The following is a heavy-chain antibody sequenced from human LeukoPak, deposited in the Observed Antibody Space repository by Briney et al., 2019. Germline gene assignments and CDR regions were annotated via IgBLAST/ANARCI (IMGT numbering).Heavy chain of an antibody. CDR1: GFTFSSYA. Sequence: HSGGSLRLSCAASGFTFSSYAMHWVRQAPGKGLEWVAVISYDGSNKYYADSVKGRFTISRDNSKNTLYLQMNSLRAEDTAVYYCARVPYIVVVPAATSSAFDYWGQGTLVTVSS. J-gene: IGHJ4*02. V-gene: IGHV3-30-3*01. D-gene: IGHD2-2*01. CDR3: ARVPYIVVVPAATSSAFDY. CDR2: ISYDGSNK.